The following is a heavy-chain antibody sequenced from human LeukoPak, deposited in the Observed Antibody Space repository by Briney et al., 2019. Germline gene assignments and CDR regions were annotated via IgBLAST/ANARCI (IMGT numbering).Heavy chain of an antibody. CDR1: GFTFYSYA. CDR2: ISGTVSNT. CDR3: AKDLPLGRGVTAAGPFP. J-gene: IGHJ5*02. Sequence: PGGSLRLSFAASGFTFYSYAMSWVRQAPGRGLESVSTISGTVSNTYYPDSVKGRFTISRDNSKNTLYLQMNSLRAGDTAVYYCAKDLPLGRGVTAAGPFPWGQGTLVTVSS. D-gene: IGHD6-13*01. V-gene: IGHV3-23*01.